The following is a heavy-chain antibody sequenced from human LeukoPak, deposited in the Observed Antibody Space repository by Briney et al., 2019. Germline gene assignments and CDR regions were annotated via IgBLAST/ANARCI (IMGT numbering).Heavy chain of an antibody. J-gene: IGHJ5*02. Sequence: GESLKISCRGSGYSFTTYWIGWVRQMPGKGLERMEVIYPGDSDTRYSPSFQGQVTISTDKSISTAYLQWSSLKASDTAIYYCARKNPTALRNNWFDPWGQGTLVTVSS. V-gene: IGHV5-51*01. CDR3: ARKNPTALRNNWFDP. CDR2: IYPGDSDT. CDR1: GYSFTTYW. D-gene: IGHD5-18*01.